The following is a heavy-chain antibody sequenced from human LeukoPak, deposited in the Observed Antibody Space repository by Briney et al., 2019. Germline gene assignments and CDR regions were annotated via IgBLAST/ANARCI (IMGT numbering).Heavy chain of an antibody. D-gene: IGHD3-3*01. J-gene: IGHJ4*02. V-gene: IGHV1-2*02. Sequence: ASVKVSCKASGYTLTRYYIHWVRQAPGQRLEWMAFINPDSGHSYSAPKFQGRVTIHRVTSISTASMEVRWLTSDDTAVYYCATGVVTAFTYWGQGTLVTVSS. CDR2: INPDSGHS. CDR3: ATGVVTAFTY. CDR1: GYTLTRYY.